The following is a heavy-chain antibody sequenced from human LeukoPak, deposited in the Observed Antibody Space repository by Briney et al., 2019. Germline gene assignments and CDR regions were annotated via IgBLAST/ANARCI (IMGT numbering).Heavy chain of an antibody. V-gene: IGHV1-2*02. D-gene: IGHD4-17*01. CDR3: ALTSYGDYVPFDP. CDR2: INPNSGGT. J-gene: IGHJ5*02. Sequence: ASVKVSCKASGYTFTGYYMHWVRQAPGQGLEWMGWINPNSGGTNYAQKFQGRVTMTRDTSNSTAYMELSRLRSDDTAVYYCALTSYGDYVPFDPWGQGTLVTVSS. CDR1: GYTFTGYY.